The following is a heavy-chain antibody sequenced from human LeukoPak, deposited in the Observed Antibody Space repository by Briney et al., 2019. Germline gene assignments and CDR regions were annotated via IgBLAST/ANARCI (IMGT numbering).Heavy chain of an antibody. CDR2: INPNDGDT. CDR3: ARANFLYCSSTTCLFDY. CDR1: GYTFTDYY. J-gene: IGHJ4*02. V-gene: IGHV1-2*02. D-gene: IGHD2-2*01. Sequence: RWASVKVSCKASGYTFTDYYMHWVRQAPGQGFEWMGWINPNDGDTNYAQTFQGRVTMTRDTSISTAHMEVSRLRSDDTAVYYCARANFLYCSSTTCLFDYWGQGTLVTVSS.